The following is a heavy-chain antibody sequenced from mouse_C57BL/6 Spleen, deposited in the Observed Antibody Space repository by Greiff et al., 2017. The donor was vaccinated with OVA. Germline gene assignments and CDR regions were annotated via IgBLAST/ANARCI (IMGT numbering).Heavy chain of an antibody. CDR1: GYTFTSYW. V-gene: IGHV1-64*01. J-gene: IGHJ1*03. CDR2: IHPTSGST. D-gene: IGHD1-1*01. CDR3: ARSLRWYFDV. Sequence: QVQLQQPGAELVKPGASVKLSCKASGYTFTSYWMHWVKQRPGQGLEWIGMIHPTSGSTNYNEKFKSKATLTVDKSSSTAYMQLSSLTSEDSAIYYCARSLRWYFDVWGTGTTVTVSS.